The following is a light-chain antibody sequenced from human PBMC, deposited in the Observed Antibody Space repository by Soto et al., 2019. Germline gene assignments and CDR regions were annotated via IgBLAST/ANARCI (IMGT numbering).Light chain of an antibody. CDR3: QQYNSYSYT. CDR1: QSVSSRY. Sequence: EIVFTQSPGTLSLSPGERATLSCRASQSVSSRYLAWYQQKPGQAPRLLIYGASSRATGIPDRFTGSGSGTEFTLTISSLQSEDFETYYCQQYNSYSYTFGQGTRLEIK. CDR2: GAS. J-gene: IGKJ5*01. V-gene: IGKV3-20*01.